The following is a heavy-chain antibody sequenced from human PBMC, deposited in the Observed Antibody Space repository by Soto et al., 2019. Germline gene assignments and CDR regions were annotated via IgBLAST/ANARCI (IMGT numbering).Heavy chain of an antibody. Sequence: ASETLSLTCTVSGGSITNYYWSWIRQPPGKGLEWIGFIYYSGSTNYNPSLKSRVTISVATSKSQVSLKLSSVTAADTAVYYCARDGTAVAAGYYGMDVWGQGTTVTVSS. CDR3: ARDGTAVAAGYYGMDV. CDR2: IYYSGST. CDR1: GGSITNYY. V-gene: IGHV4-59*01. D-gene: IGHD5-18*01. J-gene: IGHJ6*02.